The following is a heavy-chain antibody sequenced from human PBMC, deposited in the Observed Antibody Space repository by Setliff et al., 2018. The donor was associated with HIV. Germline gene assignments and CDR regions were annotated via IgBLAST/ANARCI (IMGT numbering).Heavy chain of an antibody. CDR2: INVDGSAT. J-gene: IGHJ4*02. CDR3: ARAVVLTIGCLDS. Sequence: GGSLSLSCTASSSTLRDHYIAWIRQVPGKGLEWVSYINVDGSATLYADSVKGRFTISRDNTKNSVDLQMNSLRADDTAVYYCARAVVLTIGCLDSWGQGKMVTVSS. V-gene: IGHV3-11*01. CDR1: SSTLRDHY. D-gene: IGHD3-3*01.